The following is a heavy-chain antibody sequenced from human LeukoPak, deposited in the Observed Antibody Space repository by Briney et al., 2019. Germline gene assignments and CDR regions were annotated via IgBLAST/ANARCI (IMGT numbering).Heavy chain of an antibody. V-gene: IGHV3-74*01. Sequence: GGSLRLSCAASGFTFSSYWMHWVRQPPGKGLVWVSRINSNETSRSYADSVKGRFTISRDNAKNTLYLQMNSMRVEDTAVYYCAREMSAGSSFDRWGQGTLVTVSS. CDR3: AREMSAGSSFDR. D-gene: IGHD6-13*01. J-gene: IGHJ5*02. CDR2: INSNETSR. CDR1: GFTFSSYW.